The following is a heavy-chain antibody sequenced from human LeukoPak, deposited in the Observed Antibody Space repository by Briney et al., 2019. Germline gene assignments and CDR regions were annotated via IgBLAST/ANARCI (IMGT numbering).Heavy chain of an antibody. J-gene: IGHJ4*02. V-gene: IGHV3-23*01. CDR1: GFMFRGYA. Sequence: GGSLRLSCAASGFMFRGYAMSWVRQAPGKGLEWVSAISDTGDSTYYADSVKGRFTISRDNSKNTLYVQMNNLRVEDTALYFCAKTYYYLSGSLPEDYWGQGALVTVSS. CDR3: AKTYYYLSGSLPEDY. D-gene: IGHD3-10*01. CDR2: ISDTGDST.